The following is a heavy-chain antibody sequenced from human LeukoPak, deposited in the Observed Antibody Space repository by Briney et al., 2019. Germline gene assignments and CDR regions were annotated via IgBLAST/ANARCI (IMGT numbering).Heavy chain of an antibody. CDR1: GFTFSSYE. CDR2: ISSSGSTI. J-gene: IGHJ6*03. V-gene: IGHV3-48*03. CDR3: AGGLAAAHYYYYMGV. D-gene: IGHD6-13*01. Sequence: GGSLRLSCAASGFTFSSYEMNWVRQAPGKGLEWVSYISSSGSTIYYADSVKGRFTISRDNAKNSLYLQMNSLRAEDTAVYYCAGGLAAAHYYYYMGVWGKGTTVTVSS.